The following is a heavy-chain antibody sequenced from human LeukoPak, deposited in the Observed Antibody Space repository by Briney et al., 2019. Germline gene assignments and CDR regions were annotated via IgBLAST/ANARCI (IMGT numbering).Heavy chain of an antibody. Sequence: PSETLSLTCTVSGGSISSHYWSWIRQPPGKGLEWIGYIYYSGSTNYNPSLKSRVTISVDTSKNQFSLKLSSVTAADTAVYYCAREGGEWELLGYFDYWGQGTLVTVSS. CDR3: AREGGEWELLGYFDY. CDR1: GGSISSHY. CDR2: IYYSGST. D-gene: IGHD1-26*01. V-gene: IGHV4-59*11. J-gene: IGHJ4*02.